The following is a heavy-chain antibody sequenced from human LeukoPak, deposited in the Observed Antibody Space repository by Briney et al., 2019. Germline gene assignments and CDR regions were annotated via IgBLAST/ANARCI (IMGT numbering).Heavy chain of an antibody. D-gene: IGHD6-6*01. V-gene: IGHV3-43*02. CDR1: GFTFDDYA. J-gene: IGHJ4*02. Sequence: GGSLRLSCAASGFTFDDYAMHWVRQAPGKGLEWVSLISGDGGSTYYADSVKGRFTISRDNSKNSLYLQMNSLRTEDTALYYCAEDGSSSVGTFDYWGQGTLVTVSS. CDR2: ISGDGGST. CDR3: AEDGSSSVGTFDY.